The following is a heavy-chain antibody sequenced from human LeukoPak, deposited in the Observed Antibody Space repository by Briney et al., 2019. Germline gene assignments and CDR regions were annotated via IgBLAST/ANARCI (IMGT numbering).Heavy chain of an antibody. CDR1: GDSISGYH. Sequence: SETLSLTCTVSGDSISGYHWTWIRQSPGRGLEWIGYVHYSGDTNYNPSLKSRVTISLDTSNNQFSLKVSSVTAADTAIYYCATYTRRCSAGTCYSIDYWGQGTLVTVSS. CDR3: ATYTRRCSAGTCYSIDY. J-gene: IGHJ4*02. D-gene: IGHD2-15*01. V-gene: IGHV4-59*08. CDR2: VHYSGDT.